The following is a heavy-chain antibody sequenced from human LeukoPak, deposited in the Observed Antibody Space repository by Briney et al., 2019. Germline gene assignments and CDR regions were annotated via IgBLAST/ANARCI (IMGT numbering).Heavy chain of an antibody. CDR2: IDWDDDK. CDR3: ARIYGDTFFDY. D-gene: IGHD5-18*01. CDR1: GFSLSSGGMC. Sequence: SGPALVKPTQTLTLTCTVSGFSLSSGGMCVSWIRQPPGKALEWLARIDWDDDKYYSTSLKTRLTISKDTSKNQVVLTMTNMDPVDTATYYCARIYGDTFFDYWGQGTLVTVSS. V-gene: IGHV2-70*11. J-gene: IGHJ4*02.